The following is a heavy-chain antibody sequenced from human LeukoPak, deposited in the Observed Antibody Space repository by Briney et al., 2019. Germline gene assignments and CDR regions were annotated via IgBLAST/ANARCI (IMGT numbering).Heavy chain of an antibody. CDR1: GFTFSSYA. CDR2: ISYDGSNK. V-gene: IGHV3-30-3*01. CDR3: ARGSDILTGAPIPYGMDV. Sequence: GGSLRLSCAASGFTFSSYAMHWVRQAPGKGLEWVAVISYDGSNKYHADSVKGRFTISRDNSKNTLYLQMNSLRAEDTAVYYCARGSDILTGAPIPYGMDVWGQGTTVTVSS. D-gene: IGHD3-9*01. J-gene: IGHJ6*02.